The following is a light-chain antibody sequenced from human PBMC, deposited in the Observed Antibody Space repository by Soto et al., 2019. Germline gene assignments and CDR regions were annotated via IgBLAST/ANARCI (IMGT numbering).Light chain of an antibody. V-gene: IGKV1-5*01. CDR3: KKYNSYSWT. CDR1: QSISSW. J-gene: IGKJ1*01. Sequence: DLKMTQSPSTLSASVVARVTITCQASQSISSWLAWYQQKPGKAPKLLIYDASSLESGVPSRFSGSGSGTEFTLTISSLQPDEFATYYCKKYNSYSWTVGKGTKVGIK. CDR2: DAS.